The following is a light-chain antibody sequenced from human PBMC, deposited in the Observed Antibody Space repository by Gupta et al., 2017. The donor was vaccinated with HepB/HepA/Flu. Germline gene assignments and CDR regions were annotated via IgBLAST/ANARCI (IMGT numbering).Light chain of an antibody. CDR2: DNS. CDR3: QVWERSDNDWV. J-gene: IGLJ3*02. CDR1: NIGSKN. V-gene: IGLV3-21*02. Sequence: SYVLTQPPSVSVAPGETARLTCGGNNIGSKNVHWYQQKPGQAPVLVVYDNSVRPSGIPERLSGSNSGNTATLTISRVEAGDEADYYCQVWERSDNDWVFGGGTKLTVL.